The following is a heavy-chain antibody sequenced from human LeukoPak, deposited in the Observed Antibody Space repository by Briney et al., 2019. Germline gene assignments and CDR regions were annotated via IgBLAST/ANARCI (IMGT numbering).Heavy chain of an antibody. V-gene: IGHV3-48*03. Sequence: GGSLRLSCAVSGFSFSGYEMNWVRQAPGKGLEWISYISSRGSATYYADSVKGRFIISRDDAKNSPYLQMNSLRAEDTAVYYCAREMEFTGCDFGLDYWGQGTLVTVSS. CDR3: AREMEFTGCDFGLDY. CDR2: ISSRGSAT. J-gene: IGHJ4*02. CDR1: GFSFSGYE. D-gene: IGHD2-8*02.